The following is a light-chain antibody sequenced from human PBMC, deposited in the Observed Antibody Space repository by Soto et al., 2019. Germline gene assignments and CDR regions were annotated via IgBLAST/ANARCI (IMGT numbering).Light chain of an antibody. V-gene: IGKV1-27*01. Sequence: DIQMTQSPSSLSASVGDRVTITCRAAQDISNYLAWYQQKPGKVPKLLIYAASTLQSGVPSRFRGSGSWTDFTLTISSLQPEDVATYYCQQYNSAPPWTFGQGTKVEIK. CDR1: QDISNY. J-gene: IGKJ1*01. CDR2: AAS. CDR3: QQYNSAPPWT.